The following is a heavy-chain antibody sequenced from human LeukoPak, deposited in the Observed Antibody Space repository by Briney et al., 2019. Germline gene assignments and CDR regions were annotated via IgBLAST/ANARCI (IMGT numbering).Heavy chain of an antibody. CDR2: IKQDGSEK. CDR3: ARGVATIEHYYYYMDV. Sequence: GGSLRLSCAASGFTFSSYWMSWVRQAPGKGLEWVANIKQDGSEKYYVDSVKGRFTISRDNAKNSLYLQMNSLRAEDTAVYYCARGVATIEHYYYYMDVWGKGTTVTVSS. D-gene: IGHD5-12*01. J-gene: IGHJ6*03. V-gene: IGHV3-7*04. CDR1: GFTFSSYW.